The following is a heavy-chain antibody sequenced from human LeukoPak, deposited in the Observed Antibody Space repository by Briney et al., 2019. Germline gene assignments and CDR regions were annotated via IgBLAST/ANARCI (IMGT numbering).Heavy chain of an antibody. D-gene: IGHD2-2*01. J-gene: IGHJ5*02. Sequence: SQTLSLTSALSGDSVSSNSVTWNWLRQSPSRGLEWLGRTYYRSTWYNDYAVSVRGRITVNPDTSKNQFSLHLNSVTPEDTAVYYCARRLTQYDCFDPWGQGILVTVSS. CDR2: TYYRSTWYN. CDR3: ARRLTQYDCFDP. CDR1: GDSVSSNSVT. V-gene: IGHV6-1*01.